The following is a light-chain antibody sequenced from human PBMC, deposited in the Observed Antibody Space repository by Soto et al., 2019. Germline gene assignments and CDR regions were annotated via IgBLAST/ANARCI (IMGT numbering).Light chain of an antibody. CDR1: QSVSSSY. CDR2: GAS. Sequence: EIVLTQSPGTLSLSPGERATLSCRASQSVSSSYLAWYQQKPGQAPRLLIYGASSRATGIPDRFSGSGSGTDFTLTISLLELEYFAVYYCQQYGTSVPITFGQGTRLEIK. CDR3: QQYGTSVPIT. V-gene: IGKV3-20*01. J-gene: IGKJ5*01.